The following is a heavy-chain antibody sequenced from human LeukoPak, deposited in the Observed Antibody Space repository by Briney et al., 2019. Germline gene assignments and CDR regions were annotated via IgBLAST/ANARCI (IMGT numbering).Heavy chain of an antibody. D-gene: IGHD6-19*01. CDR1: GYTFTSYG. CDR2: ISAYNGNT. J-gene: IGHJ6*02. Sequence: VASVKVSCKASGYTFTSYGISWVRQAPGQGLEWMGWISAYNGNTNYAQKLQGRVTMTTDTSTSTAYMELRSLRSDDTAVYYCAREGQQWLANYYYYYGMDVWGQGTTVTVSS. V-gene: IGHV1-18*01. CDR3: AREGQQWLANYYYYYGMDV.